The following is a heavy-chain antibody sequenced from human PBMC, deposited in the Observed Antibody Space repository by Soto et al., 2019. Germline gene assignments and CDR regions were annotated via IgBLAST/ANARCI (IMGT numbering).Heavy chain of an antibody. CDR2: IDPSDSYT. CDR3: ARQKHNVDTVDFDY. J-gene: IGHJ4*02. Sequence: GESLKISCKGSGYSFTSYWISWVRQMPGKGLEWMGRIDPSDSYTNYSPSFQGHVTISADKSISTAYLQWSSLKASDTAMYYCARQKHNVDTVDFDYWGQGTLVTVYS. CDR1: GYSFTSYW. D-gene: IGHD5-18*01. V-gene: IGHV5-10-1*01.